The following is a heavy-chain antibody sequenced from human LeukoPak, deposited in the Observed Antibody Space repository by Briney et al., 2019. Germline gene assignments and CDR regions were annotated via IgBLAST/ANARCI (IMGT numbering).Heavy chain of an antibody. D-gene: IGHD2-21*02. J-gene: IGHJ2*01. CDR1: GFTFSSYA. CDR2: ISGSGGST. V-gene: IGHV3-23*01. Sequence: GGSLRLSCAASGFTFSSYAMSWVRQAPGKGLEWVSVISGSGGSTYYADSVKGRFTISRDNSKNTLYLQMNSLRAEDTAVYYCAKAPNGVTYWYFDLWGRGTLVTVSS. CDR3: AKAPNGVTYWYFDL.